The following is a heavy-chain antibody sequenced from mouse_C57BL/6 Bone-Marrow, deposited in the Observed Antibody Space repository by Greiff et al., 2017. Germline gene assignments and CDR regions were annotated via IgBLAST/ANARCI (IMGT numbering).Heavy chain of an antibody. V-gene: IGHV1-69*01. CDR1: GYTFTSYW. Sequence: QVQLQQPGAELVMPGASVKLSCKASGYTFTSYWMHWVKQRPGQGLEWIGEIDPSDSYTNYNQKFKGKSTLTVDKSSSTAYLQLSSLTSEDSAVSYCARWYYGGYWGQGTTLTVSS. J-gene: IGHJ2*01. D-gene: IGHD1-1*01. CDR2: IDPSDSYT. CDR3: ARWYYGGY.